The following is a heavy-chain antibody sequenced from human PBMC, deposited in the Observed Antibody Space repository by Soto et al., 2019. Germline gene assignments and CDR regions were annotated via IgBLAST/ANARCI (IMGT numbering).Heavy chain of an antibody. D-gene: IGHD2-21*02. Sequence: ASVEVSCEASGGTFSSYAISWVRQAPGQGLEWMGGIIPIFGTANYAQKFQGRVTITADESTSTAYMELSSLRSEDTAVYYCARECCGGDFNFDYWGQGTLVTVSS. CDR2: IIPIFGTA. CDR3: ARECCGGDFNFDY. CDR1: GGTFSSYA. V-gene: IGHV1-69*13. J-gene: IGHJ4*02.